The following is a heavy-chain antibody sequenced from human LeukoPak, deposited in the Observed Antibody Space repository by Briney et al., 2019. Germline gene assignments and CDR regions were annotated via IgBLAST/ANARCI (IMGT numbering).Heavy chain of an antibody. CDR1: GFTFSSYD. CDR3: ARIAAAGRSPDY. V-gene: IGHV3-13*01. CDR2: IGTAGDT. D-gene: IGHD6-13*01. J-gene: IGHJ4*02. Sequence: PGGSLRLSCAASGFTFSSYDMHWVRQATGKGLEWVSAIGTAGDTYYPGSVKGRFTISRDNSKNTLYLQMGSLRAEDMAVYYCARIAAAGRSPDYWGQGTLVTVSS.